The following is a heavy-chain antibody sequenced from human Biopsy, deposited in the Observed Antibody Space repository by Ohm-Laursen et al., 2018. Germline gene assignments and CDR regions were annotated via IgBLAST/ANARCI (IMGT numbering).Heavy chain of an antibody. CDR3: ARGGGYNWNNGWFDP. V-gene: IGHV1-69*01. D-gene: IGHD1/OR15-1a*01. CDR1: GGTFSSSA. J-gene: IGHJ5*02. Sequence: SSVKVPCKASGGTFSSSAITWVRQAPGRGLEWMGGIIGIFRTAHYAQKFQGRVTITADEFMSTAYMELSSLRSEDTAVYYCARGGGYNWNNGWFDPWGQGTLVTVSS. CDR2: IIGIFRTA.